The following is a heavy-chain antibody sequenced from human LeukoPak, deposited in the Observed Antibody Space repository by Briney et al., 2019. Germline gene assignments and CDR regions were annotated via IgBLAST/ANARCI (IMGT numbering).Heavy chain of an antibody. Sequence: SETLSLTCIVSGGSISSYYWSWIRQPPGKGLEWIGYIYTSGSTNYNPSLKSRVTISVDTSKNQFSLKLSSVTAADTAVYYCARSSPVYDFWSGYYKGYFDYWGQGTLVTVSS. CDR3: ARSSPVYDFWSGYYKGYFDY. CDR1: GGSISSYY. D-gene: IGHD3-3*01. J-gene: IGHJ4*02. CDR2: IYTSGST. V-gene: IGHV4-4*09.